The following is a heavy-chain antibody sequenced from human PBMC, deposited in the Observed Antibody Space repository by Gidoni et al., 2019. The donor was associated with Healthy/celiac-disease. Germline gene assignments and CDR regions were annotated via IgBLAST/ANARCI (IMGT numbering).Heavy chain of an antibody. J-gene: IGHJ3*02. Sequence: QVPLQQWGAGLLKPSETLSLTCAVYGGSFSGYYWSWIRQPPGKGLEWIGEINHSGSTNYNPSLKSRVTISVDTSKNQFSLKLSSVTAADTAVYYCARVDRGFDAFDIWGQGTMVTVSS. CDR2: INHSGST. CDR3: ARVDRGFDAFDI. CDR1: GGSFSGYY. D-gene: IGHD2-2*03. V-gene: IGHV4-34*01.